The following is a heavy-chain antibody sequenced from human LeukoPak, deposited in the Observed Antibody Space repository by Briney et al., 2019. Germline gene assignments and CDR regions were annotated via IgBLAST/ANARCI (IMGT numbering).Heavy chain of an antibody. CDR2: INADGSST. J-gene: IGHJ4*02. D-gene: IGHD5-12*01. CDR1: GFTFSNYA. CDR3: ARDKGYDVDY. Sequence: GGSLRLSCAASGFTFSNYAMSWVRQAPGKGLVWVSLINADGSSTSYADSVKGRFTISRDNAKNTLYLQMNSLRAEDTAVYYCARDKGYDVDYWGQGTLVTVSS. V-gene: IGHV3-74*01.